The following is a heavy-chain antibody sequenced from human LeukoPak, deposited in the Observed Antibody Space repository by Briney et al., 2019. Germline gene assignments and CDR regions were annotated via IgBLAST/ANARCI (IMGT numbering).Heavy chain of an antibody. Sequence: GGSLRLSCAASGFTFSSFAMNWVRQAPGKGLEWVSGISGSGGTTYYADSVQGRFTISRDNSKNTLYLQMNSLRAEDTAVYYCAKDRYGSGSYTPQGVFDYWGQGTLVTVSS. D-gene: IGHD3-10*01. J-gene: IGHJ4*02. CDR2: ISGSGGTT. V-gene: IGHV3-23*01. CDR1: GFTFSSFA. CDR3: AKDRYGSGSYTPQGVFDY.